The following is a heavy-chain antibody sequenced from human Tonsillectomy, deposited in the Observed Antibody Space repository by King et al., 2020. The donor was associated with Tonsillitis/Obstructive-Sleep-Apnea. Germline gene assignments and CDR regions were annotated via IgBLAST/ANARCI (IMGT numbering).Heavy chain of an antibody. D-gene: IGHD2-2*01. J-gene: IGHJ4*02. V-gene: IGHV4-34*01. CDR3: AVQQDIVVVSAATTSRFQKYFDY. CDR1: GGSFSGYY. Sequence: VQLQQWGAGLLKPSETLSLTCAVYGGSFSGYYWSWIRQPPGKGLEWIGEINHSGSTNYNPSLKSRVTISVDTSKNQFSLKLSSVTAADTAVYYCAVQQDIVVVSAATTSRFQKYFDYWGQGTLVTVSS. CDR2: INHSGST.